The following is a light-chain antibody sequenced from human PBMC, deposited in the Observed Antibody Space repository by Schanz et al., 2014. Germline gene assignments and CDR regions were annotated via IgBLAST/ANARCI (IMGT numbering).Light chain of an antibody. V-gene: IGKV3-20*01. CDR2: GAS. Sequence: EVVLTQSPDTLSLSPGERATLSCRSSQLFASIYLAWYQHKSGQAPRLLIYGASSRATGIPDRFSGSGSGTDFTLTISRLEPEDFAVYYCQQYGSSWWTFGQGTKVEIK. CDR1: QLFASIY. CDR3: QQYGSSWWT. J-gene: IGKJ1*01.